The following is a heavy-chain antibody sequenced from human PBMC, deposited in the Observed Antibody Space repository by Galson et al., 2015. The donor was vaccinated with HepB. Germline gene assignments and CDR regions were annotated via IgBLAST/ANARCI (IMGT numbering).Heavy chain of an antibody. V-gene: IGHV3-64D*06. J-gene: IGHJ4*02. CDR3: VKAGSSWYVGFDY. D-gene: IGHD6-13*01. Sequence: SLRLSCAASGFTFSSYAMHWVRQAPGKGLDYVSAISSNGGSTYYADSVKGRFTISRDNSKNTLYLQMSSLRAEDTAVYYCVKAGSSWYVGFDYWGQGTLVTVSS. CDR2: ISSNGGST. CDR1: GFTFSSYA.